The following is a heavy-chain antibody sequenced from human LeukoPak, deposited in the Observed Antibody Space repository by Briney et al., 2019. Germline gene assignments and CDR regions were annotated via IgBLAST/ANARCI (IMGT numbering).Heavy chain of an antibody. J-gene: IGHJ3*02. CDR3: ARLPAARLISGAFDI. V-gene: IGHV4-59*01. D-gene: IGHD1-20*01. Sequence: SETLSLTCTVSGASMTTYYWSWIRQPPGKGLEWVAYIYSSGSTNYNPSLKSRLTISIDTSKKQFSLKTSSVTAADTALYYCARLPAARLISGAFDIWGQGTMVTVSS. CDR1: GASMTTYY. CDR2: IYSSGST.